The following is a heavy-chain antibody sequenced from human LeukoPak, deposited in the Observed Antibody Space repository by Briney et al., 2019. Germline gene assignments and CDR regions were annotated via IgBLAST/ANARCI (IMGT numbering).Heavy chain of an antibody. D-gene: IGHD3-10*01. CDR3: AREGDYFGSGSYSKD. CDR2: IYPYNGNT. Sequence: ASVKVSCKASGYTFNNYAVSWVRQAPGQGLEWMGRIYPYNGNTNYAKNVQGRVTMTTDTSTNTAYMELMSLRSDDTAVYYCAREGDYFGSGSYSKDWGQGTLVTVSS. V-gene: IGHV1-18*01. CDR1: GYTFNNYA. J-gene: IGHJ4*02.